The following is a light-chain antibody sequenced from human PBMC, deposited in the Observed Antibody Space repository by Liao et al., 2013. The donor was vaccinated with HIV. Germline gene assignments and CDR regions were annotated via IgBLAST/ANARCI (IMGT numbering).Light chain of an antibody. CDR3: QAWDSSTAHYV. Sequence: SYELTQPPSVSVSPGQTASIPCSGDKVGDRIVSWYQVKPGQSPEVIIYQNYQRPSGTPERFSGSKSGNTATLTIRGTQAMDEADYYCQAWDSSTAHYVFGTGTKVTVL. CDR1: KVGDRI. CDR2: QNY. J-gene: IGLJ1*01. V-gene: IGLV3-1*01.